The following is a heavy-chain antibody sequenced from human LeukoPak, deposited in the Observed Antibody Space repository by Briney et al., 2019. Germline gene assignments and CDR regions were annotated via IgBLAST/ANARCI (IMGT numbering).Heavy chain of an antibody. D-gene: IGHD6-25*01. CDR1: GFTFSDSY. CDR3: TRSARPLDS. J-gene: IGHJ4*02. Sequence: GGSLRLSCAASGFTFSDSYMSWIRQAPGKGLEYLSYISGSGHDIMYADSARGRFTISRDNARNSLYLQMNSLRAEDTAVYYCTRSARPLDSWGQGTLVTVSS. V-gene: IGHV3-11*01. CDR2: ISGSGHDI.